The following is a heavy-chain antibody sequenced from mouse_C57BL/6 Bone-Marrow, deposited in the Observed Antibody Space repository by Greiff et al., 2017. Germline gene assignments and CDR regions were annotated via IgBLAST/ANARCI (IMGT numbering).Heavy chain of an antibody. CDR3: ARGGYYGSSYGSWFAY. Sequence: QVQLKQPGAELVKPGASVKMSCKASGYTFTSYWITWVKQRPGQGLEWIGDIYPGSGSTNYNEKFKSKATLTVDTSSSTAYMQLSSLTSEDSAVYYCARGGYYGSSYGSWFAYWGQGTLVTVSA. D-gene: IGHD1-1*01. J-gene: IGHJ3*01. CDR1: GYTFTSYW. CDR2: IYPGSGST. V-gene: IGHV1-55*01.